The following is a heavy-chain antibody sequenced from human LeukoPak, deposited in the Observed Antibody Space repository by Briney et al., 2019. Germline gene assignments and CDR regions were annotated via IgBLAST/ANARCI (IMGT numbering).Heavy chain of an antibody. D-gene: IGHD2-2*01. CDR2: INPNSGGT. CDR1: GYTFTGYY. CDR3: ARGHCSSTSCYTEDYYYGMDV. Sequence: ASVKVSCKASGYTFTGYYMHWVRQAPGQGLEWMGWINPNSGGTNYAQKFQGWVTMTRDTSISTAYMELSRLRSDDTAVYYCARGHCSSTSCYTEDYYYGMDVWGQGTTVTVSS. V-gene: IGHV1-2*04. J-gene: IGHJ6*02.